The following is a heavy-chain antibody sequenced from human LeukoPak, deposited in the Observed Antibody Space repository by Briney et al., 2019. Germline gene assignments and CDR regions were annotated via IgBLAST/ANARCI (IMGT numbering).Heavy chain of an antibody. D-gene: IGHD3-10*01. V-gene: IGHV3-53*01. CDR3: AREDVGYYYYGMDV. CDR1: GFTVSSNY. Sequence: GGSLRLSCAASGFTVSSNYMSWVRQAPGKGLEWVSVIYSGGSTYYADSVKGRFTISRDNAKNTLYLQMNSLRAEDTAVYYCAREDVGYYYYGMDVWGKGTTVTVSS. J-gene: IGHJ6*04. CDR2: IYSGGST.